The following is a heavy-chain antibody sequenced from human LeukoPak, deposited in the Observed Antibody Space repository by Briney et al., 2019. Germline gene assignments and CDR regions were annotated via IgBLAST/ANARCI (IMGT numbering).Heavy chain of an antibody. CDR3: ARGGYDILTGTSFFDP. V-gene: IGHV3-11*05. CDR2: ISSSGTYA. D-gene: IGHD3-9*01. Sequence: GSLRLSCVASGFTFSDYYMSWIRQAPGKGLQYVSYISSSGTYANYANSVKGRFTNSRDNAKNSLYLQMNSLRADDTAVYYCARGGYDILTGTSFFDPWGQGTLVTVSS. J-gene: IGHJ5*02. CDR1: GFTFSDYY.